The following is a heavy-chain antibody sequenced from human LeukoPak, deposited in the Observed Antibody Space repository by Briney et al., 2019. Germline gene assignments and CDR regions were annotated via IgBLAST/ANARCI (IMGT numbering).Heavy chain of an antibody. J-gene: IGHJ6*02. D-gene: IGHD6-13*01. V-gene: IGHV4-59*01. CDR1: GGSISSYY. CDR3: ARGKSSSWYPTLDV. Sequence: SETLSLTCSVSGGSISSYYWSWIRQPPGKGLEWIGYIYYSGSTNYNPSLKSRVTISVDTSKNQFSLKLSSVTAADTAVYYCARGKSSSWYPTLDVWGQGTTVTVSS. CDR2: IYYSGST.